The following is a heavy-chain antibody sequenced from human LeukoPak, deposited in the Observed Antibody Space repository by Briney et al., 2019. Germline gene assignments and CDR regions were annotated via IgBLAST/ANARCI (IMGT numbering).Heavy chain of an antibody. CDR1: GGTFSSYA. J-gene: IGHJ5*02. D-gene: IGHD2-2*03. V-gene: IGHV1-69*13. CDR3: ARDSQHPMDIVVVPAGHWFDP. Sequence: GASVKVSCKASGGTFSSYAISWVRQAPGQGLEWMGGIIPIFGTANYAQKFQGRVTITADESTSTAYMELSSLRSGDTAVYYCARDSQHPMDIVVVPAGHWFDPWGQGTLVTVSS. CDR2: IIPIFGTA.